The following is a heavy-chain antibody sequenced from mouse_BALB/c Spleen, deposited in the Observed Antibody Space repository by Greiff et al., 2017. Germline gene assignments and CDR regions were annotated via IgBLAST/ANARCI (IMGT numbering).Heavy chain of an antibody. V-gene: IGHV14-3*02. Sequence: EVQLQQSGAELVKPGASVKLSCTASGFNIKDTYMHWVKQRPEQGLEWIGRIDPANGNTKYDPKFQGKATITADTSSNTAYLQLSSLTSEDTAVYYCASSTVVATFAMDYWGQGTSVTVSS. CDR1: GFNIKDTY. J-gene: IGHJ4*01. CDR3: ASSTVVATFAMDY. D-gene: IGHD1-1*01. CDR2: IDPANGNT.